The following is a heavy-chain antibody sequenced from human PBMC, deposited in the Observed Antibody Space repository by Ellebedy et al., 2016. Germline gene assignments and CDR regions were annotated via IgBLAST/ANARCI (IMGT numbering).Heavy chain of an antibody. J-gene: IGHJ4*02. CDR3: ARGDYSSGPPVY. CDR2: IYYSGST. Sequence: SETLSLTCTVSGGSISSYYWSWIRQPPGKGLEWIGYIYYSGSTNYNPSLKSRVTISVDTSKNQFSLKLSSVTAADTAVYYCARGDYSSGPPVYWGQGTLVTVSS. CDR1: GGSISSYY. D-gene: IGHD6-19*01. V-gene: IGHV4-59*01.